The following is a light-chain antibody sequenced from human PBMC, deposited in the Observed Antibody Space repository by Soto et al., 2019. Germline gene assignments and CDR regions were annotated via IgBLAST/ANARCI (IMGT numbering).Light chain of an antibody. V-gene: IGKV1-9*01. Sequence: DIQLTQSPSFLSASVGDRVTITCRASQGISSYLAWYQKKPGKAPKLLIYAASTLQSGVPFRFSGSESETAFTLTISSPQHEDFATYYCQQLNSYPHTFGQGTKLEIK. CDR1: QGISSY. CDR3: QQLNSYPHT. CDR2: AAS. J-gene: IGKJ2*01.